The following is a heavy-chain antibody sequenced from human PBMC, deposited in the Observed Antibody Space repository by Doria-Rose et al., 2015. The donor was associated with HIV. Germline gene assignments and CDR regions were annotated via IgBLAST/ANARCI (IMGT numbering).Heavy chain of an antibody. J-gene: IGHJ2*01. Sequence: QVQLQRWGAGLLKPSETLSLTCAVYGGSFSGYYWSWIRQPPGKGLEWIGEINHSGSTNYNPSLESRVTISVDTSKNQFSLKLTSVTAAGTAVYYCARGRVDYSSSLFWYFDLWGRGTLVTVSS. CDR3: ARGRVDYSSSLFWYFDL. CDR2: INHSGST. V-gene: IGHV4-34*01. CDR1: GGSFSGYY. D-gene: IGHD6-13*01.